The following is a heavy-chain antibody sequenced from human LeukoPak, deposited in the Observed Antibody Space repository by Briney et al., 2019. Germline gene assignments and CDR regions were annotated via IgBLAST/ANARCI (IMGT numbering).Heavy chain of an antibody. CDR2: INGGGNTT. J-gene: IGHJ6*03. CDR3: TKELHVAVAVADYYYFYMDV. CDR1: GFAFSSFA. D-gene: IGHD6-19*01. Sequence: PGGALRLSCAASGFAFSSFAMGWVRQSPGKGLQRLSINGGGNTTFYADSVKGRFTISRDNSKNTLYLHMDSLRPDDTAIYYCTKELHVAVAVADYYYFYMDVWGRGTAVTVPS. V-gene: IGHV3-23*01.